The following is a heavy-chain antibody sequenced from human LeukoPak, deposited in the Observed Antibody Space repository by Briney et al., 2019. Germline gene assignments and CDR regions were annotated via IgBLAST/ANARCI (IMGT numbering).Heavy chain of an antibody. V-gene: IGHV3-23*01. CDR1: GFTFSSYG. CDR3: AKLVAKGTHFDY. Sequence: GGTLRLSCAASGFTFSSYGMSWVRQAPGKGLEWVSAISGSGGSTYYADSVKGRFTISRDNSKNTLYLQMNSLRAEDTAVYYCAKLVAKGTHFDYWGQGTLVTVSS. J-gene: IGHJ4*02. CDR2: ISGSGGST. D-gene: IGHD5-12*01.